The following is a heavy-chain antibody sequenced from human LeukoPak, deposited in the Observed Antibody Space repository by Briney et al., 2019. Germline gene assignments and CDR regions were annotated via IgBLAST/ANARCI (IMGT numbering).Heavy chain of an antibody. CDR1: GFGFSRYA. V-gene: IGHV3-23*01. Sequence: KPGGSLRLSCAASGFGFSRYAMTWVRQAPGKGLEWVSHITESGHSTYYTKSVKGRFTISRDNSKNTLFQQMNSLGVEDTALYFCAKGFACAEDRCYGLDSWGQGILVIVSS. D-gene: IGHD4/OR15-4a*01. CDR3: AKGFACAEDRCYGLDS. J-gene: IGHJ4*02. CDR2: ITESGHST.